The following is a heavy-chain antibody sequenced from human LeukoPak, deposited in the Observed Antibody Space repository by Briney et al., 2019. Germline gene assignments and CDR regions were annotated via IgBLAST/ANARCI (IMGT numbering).Heavy chain of an antibody. CDR1: GYTFTNYG. J-gene: IGHJ4*02. V-gene: IGHV1-18*01. Sequence: GASMKVSCKASGYTFTNYGISWVRQAPGQGLEWMGWINAYNGNTNYAQKLQGRVTMTTDTSTGTAYMELRSLRSDDTAVYYCARYDFWSGYYGPLDYWGQGTLVTVSS. CDR2: INAYNGNT. CDR3: ARYDFWSGYYGPLDY. D-gene: IGHD3-3*01.